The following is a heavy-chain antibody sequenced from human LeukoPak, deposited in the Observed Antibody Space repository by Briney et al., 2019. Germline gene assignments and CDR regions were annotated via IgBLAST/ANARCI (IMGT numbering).Heavy chain of an antibody. CDR1: GFTFDDYA. Sequence: GGSLRLSCAASGFTFDDYAMHWVRQAPGKGLEWVSGISRNSGSIGYADSVKGRFTISRDNAKNSLYLQMNSLRAEDTALYYCAKGVYYYGMDVWGQGTTVTVSS. CDR3: AKGVYYYGMDV. CDR2: ISRNSGSI. J-gene: IGHJ6*02. V-gene: IGHV3-9*01.